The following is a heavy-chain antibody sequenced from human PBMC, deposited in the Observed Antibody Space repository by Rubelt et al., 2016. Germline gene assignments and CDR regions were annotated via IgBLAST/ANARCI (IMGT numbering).Heavy chain of an antibody. J-gene: IGHJ6*02. V-gene: IGHV2-70*15. D-gene: IGHD3-22*01. Sequence: QVTLRESGPALVTPTQTLTLTCTFSGFSLSTSGMCVSWIRQPPGKALEWLARIDWDDDKYYSTSLKTRLTISKDTPKNQVVLTMTDMDPVDTATYYCARILLPDYYDSSGGMDVWGQGTTVTVSS. CDR3: ARILLPDYYDSSGGMDV. CDR2: IDWDDDK. CDR1: GFSLSTSGMC.